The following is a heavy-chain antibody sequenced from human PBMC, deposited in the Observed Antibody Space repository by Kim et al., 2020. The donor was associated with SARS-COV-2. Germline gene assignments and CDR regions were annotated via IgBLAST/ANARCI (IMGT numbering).Heavy chain of an antibody. D-gene: IGHD4-17*01. CDR1: GYTFTSYG. CDR3: ARGPPPYYGDYEIYFDY. J-gene: IGHJ4*02. Sequence: ASVKVSCKASGYTFTSYGISWVRQAPGQGLEWMGWISAYNGNTNYAQKLQGRVTMTTDTSTSTAYMELRSLRSDDTAVYYCARGPPPYYGDYEIYFDYWGQGTLVTVSS. V-gene: IGHV1-18*01. CDR2: ISAYNGNT.